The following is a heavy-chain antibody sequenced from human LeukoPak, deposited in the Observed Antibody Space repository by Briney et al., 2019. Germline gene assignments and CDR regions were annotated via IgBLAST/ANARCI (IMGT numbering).Heavy chain of an antibody. CDR1: GFTFSRCW. J-gene: IGHJ6*02. CDR3: ARDSEYYDSSGYYYTWYGMDV. Sequence: PGGSLRLSCAASGFTFSRCWMHWVRQAPGKGLVWVSRINSDGSATNYADSVKGRFSISRDNAKKTLYLQMNSLRAEDTAVYYCARDSEYYDSSGYYYTWYGMDVWGQGTTVTVSS. CDR2: INSDGSAT. V-gene: IGHV3-74*01. D-gene: IGHD3-22*01.